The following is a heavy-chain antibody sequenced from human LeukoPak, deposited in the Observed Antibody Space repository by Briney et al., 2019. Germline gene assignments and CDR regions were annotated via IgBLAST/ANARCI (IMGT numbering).Heavy chain of an antibody. D-gene: IGHD1-7*01. CDR3: ARDGNWNYDQPYNWFDP. CDR1: GYTFTSYG. J-gene: IGHJ5*02. CDR2: ISAYNGNT. Sequence: ASVKVSCKASGYTFTSYGISWVRQAPGQGLEWMGWISAYNGNTNYAQKLQGRVTMTTDTSTSTAYMELSSLRSEDTAVYYCARDGNWNYDQPYNWFDPWGQGTLVTVSS. V-gene: IGHV1-18*01.